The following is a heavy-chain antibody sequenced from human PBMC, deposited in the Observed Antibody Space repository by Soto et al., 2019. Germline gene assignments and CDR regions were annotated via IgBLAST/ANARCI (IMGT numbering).Heavy chain of an antibody. Sequence: SDTLSLTCTVSGASISSYYWSWIRQPPGKGLEWIGYIYYSGSTSYYPSLKSRVTISVDTSKNQFSLKLSSVTAADTAVYYCARSHSSSVYHLFDYWGQG. D-gene: IGHD6-6*01. CDR3: ARSHSSSVYHLFDY. CDR2: IYYSGST. CDR1: GASISSYY. V-gene: IGHV4-59*01. J-gene: IGHJ4*02.